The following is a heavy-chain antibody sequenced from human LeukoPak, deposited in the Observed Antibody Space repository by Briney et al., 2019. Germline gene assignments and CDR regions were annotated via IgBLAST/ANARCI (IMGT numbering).Heavy chain of an antibody. CDR3: ARGYYYDSMIDAFDI. V-gene: IGHV1-18*01. D-gene: IGHD3-22*01. J-gene: IGHJ3*02. Sequence: GASVKVSCKASGYTFTSYGISWVRQAPGQGLEWMGWISAYNGNTNYAQKLQGRVTMTTDTSTSTAYMELRSLRFDDAAVYYCARGYYYDSMIDAFDIWGQGTMVTVSS. CDR2: ISAYNGNT. CDR1: GYTFTSYG.